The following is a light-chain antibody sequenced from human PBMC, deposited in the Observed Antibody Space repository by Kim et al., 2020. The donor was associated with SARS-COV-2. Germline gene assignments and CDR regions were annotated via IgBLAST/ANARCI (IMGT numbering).Light chain of an antibody. V-gene: IGKV1-39*01. Sequence: DIQMTQSPSSLSASVGDRVTITCRPSQSISRYFNWYQQKPGEAPKLLIYGASSLQSGVPSRFSGSGSGTDFTLTITSLQPEDFATYYCQQSYNTPPTFGQGTKVDIK. CDR1: QSISRY. CDR2: GAS. J-gene: IGKJ1*01. CDR3: QQSYNTPPT.